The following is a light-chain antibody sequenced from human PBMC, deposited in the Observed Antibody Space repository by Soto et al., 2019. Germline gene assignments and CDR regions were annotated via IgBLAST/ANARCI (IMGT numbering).Light chain of an antibody. Sequence: LSCSANQSISSSYLSWYQQKPGQAPRLVIYGASTRATGIPARFSGSGRGSGTDFTLTISSLHPEDFAVYYCLQDYHLPITFGQGTRLEIK. CDR3: LQDYHLPIT. CDR1: QSISSSY. V-gene: IGKV3D-7*01. J-gene: IGKJ5*01. CDR2: GAS.